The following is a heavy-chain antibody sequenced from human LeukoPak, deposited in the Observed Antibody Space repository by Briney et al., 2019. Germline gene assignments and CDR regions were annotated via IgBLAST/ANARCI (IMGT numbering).Heavy chain of an antibody. V-gene: IGHV4-59*01. CDR1: GGSISSYY. CDR3: ARSTIVVVSTPHYFDY. J-gene: IGHJ4*02. Sequence: SETLSLTCTVSGGSISSYYWSWIRQPPGKGLEWIGYIYYSGSTNYNPSLKSRVTISVDTSKNQFSLKLSSVTAADTAVYYCARSTIVVVSTPHYFDYWGQGTLVTVSS. CDR2: IYYSGST. D-gene: IGHD3-22*01.